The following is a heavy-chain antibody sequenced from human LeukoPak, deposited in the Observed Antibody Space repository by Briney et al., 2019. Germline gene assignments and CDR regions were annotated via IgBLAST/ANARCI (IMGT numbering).Heavy chain of an antibody. D-gene: IGHD3-3*01. CDR1: GYTFTSYG. CDR2: ISAYNGNT. J-gene: IGHJ5*02. V-gene: IGHV1-18*01. CDR3: ARTPPTIFGVVKVEGGTNWFDP. Sequence: ASVKVSCKASGYTFTSYGISWVRQAPGQGLEWMGWISAYNGNTNYAQKLQGRVTMTTDTSTSTAYMELRSLRAEDTAVYYCARTPPTIFGVVKVEGGTNWFDPWGQGTLVTVSS.